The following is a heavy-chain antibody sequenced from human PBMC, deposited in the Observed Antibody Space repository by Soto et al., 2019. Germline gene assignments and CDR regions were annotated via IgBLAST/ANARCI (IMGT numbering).Heavy chain of an antibody. Sequence: QVQLVESGGGVIQPGRSLRLSCAASGFTFSSYGMHWVRQAPGKGLEWVAVIWCDGSNKYYADSVKGRFTISRDNSKNTLYLQMNSLRAEDTAVYYCARDREMVWGSGSSWHTGGLDYWGQRTLVTVSS. CDR2: IWCDGSNK. CDR1: GFTFSSYG. V-gene: IGHV3-33*01. J-gene: IGHJ4*02. D-gene: IGHD6-13*01. CDR3: ARDREMVWGSGSSWHTGGLDY.